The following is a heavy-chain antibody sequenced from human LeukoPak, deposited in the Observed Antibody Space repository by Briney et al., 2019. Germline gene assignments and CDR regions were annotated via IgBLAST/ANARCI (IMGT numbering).Heavy chain of an antibody. Sequence: ASVKVSCKASGYTFTSYGISWVRQAPGQGLEWLGWISTYNGNTHYAQKLQGRVTMTRDMSTSTVYMELSSLRSEDTAVYYCARGSGVSYYYYMDVWGKGTTVTVSS. CDR3: ARGSGVSYYYYMDV. D-gene: IGHD1-26*01. CDR2: ISTYNGNT. V-gene: IGHV1-18*01. J-gene: IGHJ6*03. CDR1: GYTFTSYG.